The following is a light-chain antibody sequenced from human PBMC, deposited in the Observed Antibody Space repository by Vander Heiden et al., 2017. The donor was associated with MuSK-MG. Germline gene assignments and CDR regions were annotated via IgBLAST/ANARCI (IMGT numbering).Light chain of an antibody. CDR1: SSDVGGYNY. J-gene: IGLJ3*02. CDR2: DVS. Sequence: QSALTQPASVSGSPGRSITSSCTGTSSDVGGYNYVSWYQQHPGKAPKLMIYDVSNRPSGVSNRFSGSKSGNTASLTISGLQAEDEADYYCSSYTSSRGVFGGGTKLTVL. CDR3: SSYTSSRGV. V-gene: IGLV2-14*01.